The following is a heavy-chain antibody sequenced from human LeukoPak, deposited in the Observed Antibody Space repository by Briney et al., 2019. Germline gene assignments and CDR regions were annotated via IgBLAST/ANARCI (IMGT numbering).Heavy chain of an antibody. CDR1: GGSISSSSYY. V-gene: IGHV4-39*01. CDR2: IYYSGST. CDR3: ARRPRITIFGVDHYFDY. Sequence: SETLSLTCTVTGGSISSSSYYWGWIRQPPGKGLEWIGRIYYSGSTYYNPSLKSRVTISVDTSKNQFSLKLSSVTAADTAVYYCARRPRITIFGVDHYFDYWGQGTLVTVSS. D-gene: IGHD3-3*01. J-gene: IGHJ4*02.